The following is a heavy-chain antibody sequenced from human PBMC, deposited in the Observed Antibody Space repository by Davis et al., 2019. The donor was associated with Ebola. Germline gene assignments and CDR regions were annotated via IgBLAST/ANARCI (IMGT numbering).Heavy chain of an antibody. CDR2: IYYSGST. Sequence: GSLRLSCTVSGGSISRYYWSWIRQPPGTGLEWIGYIYYSGSTNYNPSLKSRVTISVDTSKNQFSLKLSSVTAADTAVYYCARETYYYDSSGYYRGSFDYWGQGTLVPVSS. CDR3: ARETYYYDSSGYYRGSFDY. J-gene: IGHJ4*02. D-gene: IGHD3-22*01. V-gene: IGHV4-59*01. CDR1: GGSISRYY.